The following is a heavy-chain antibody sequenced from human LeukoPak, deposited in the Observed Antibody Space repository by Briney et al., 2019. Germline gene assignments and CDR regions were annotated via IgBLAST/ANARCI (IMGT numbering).Heavy chain of an antibody. D-gene: IGHD3-3*01. CDR1: GYTFTSYG. Sequence: ASVKVSCKASGYTFTSYGISWVRQAPGQGLEWMGWISAYNGNTNYAQKLQGRVTMTTDTSTSTAYMELRSLRSDDTAVHYCARVPPYDFWSGYLRQGFDYWGQGTLVTVSS. J-gene: IGHJ4*02. V-gene: IGHV1-18*01. CDR2: ISAYNGNT. CDR3: ARVPPYDFWSGYLRQGFDY.